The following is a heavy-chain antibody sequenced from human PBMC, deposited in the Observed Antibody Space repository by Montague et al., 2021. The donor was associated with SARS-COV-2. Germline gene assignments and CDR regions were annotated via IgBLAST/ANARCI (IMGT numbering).Heavy chain of an antibody. CDR2: IYYSGST. CDR1: GGSISSYY. Sequence: TLSLTCTVSGGSISSYYWRWIRQPPGKGLEWIGYIYYSGSTNYNPSLKSRVTISVDTSKNQFSLKLSSVTAADTAVYYCARGSGWMGNAFDIWGQGTMVTVSS. V-gene: IGHV4-59*01. J-gene: IGHJ3*02. CDR3: ARGSGWMGNAFDI. D-gene: IGHD6-19*01.